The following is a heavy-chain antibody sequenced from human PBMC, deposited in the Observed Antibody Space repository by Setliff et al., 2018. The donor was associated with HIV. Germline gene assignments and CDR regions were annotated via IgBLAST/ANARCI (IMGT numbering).Heavy chain of an antibody. D-gene: IGHD3-3*01. Sequence: SETLSLTCTVSDGSISSGAYYWNWIRQHPGKGLEWIGYIHYSGSTNYNPSLKSRLVISRDTSKNQFSLRLTSVTAADTAVYYCARLQVRDNFWSGYSHWFDPWGQGTLVTVSS. CDR3: ARLQVRDNFWSGYSHWFDP. V-gene: IGHV4-31*03. CDR2: IHYSGST. CDR1: DGSISSGAYY. J-gene: IGHJ5*02.